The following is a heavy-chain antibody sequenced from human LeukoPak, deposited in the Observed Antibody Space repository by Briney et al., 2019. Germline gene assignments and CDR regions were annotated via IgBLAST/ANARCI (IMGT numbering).Heavy chain of an antibody. D-gene: IGHD2-2*02. Sequence: ASVKVSCRASGCIFTRYGINWVRQAPGEGVEGMGWISAYRGDTNYEQKVQGRVTMTTDTSTSKACMELRRLRSDDKDVYYCARDEALYSSSPNWFDPWGQGTLVTVTS. CDR3: ARDEALYSSSPNWFDP. CDR1: GCIFTRYG. CDR2: ISAYRGDT. J-gene: IGHJ5*02. V-gene: IGHV1-18*01.